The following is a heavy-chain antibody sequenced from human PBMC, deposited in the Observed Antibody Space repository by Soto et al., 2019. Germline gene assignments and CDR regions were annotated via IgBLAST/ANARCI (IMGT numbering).Heavy chain of an antibody. CDR1: GGSISSYY. J-gene: IGHJ3*02. CDR2: IYYSGRT. V-gene: IGHV4-59*01. CDR3: ARARLTATDDAFDI. Sequence: PSETLSLTSTVSGGSISSYYWNWIRQPAGKGLEWIGYIYYSGRTNYNPSLKSRVTISVDTSKNQFSLKLSSVTAADTAVYFCARARLTATDDAFDIWGQGTMVTVSS. D-gene: IGHD7-27*01.